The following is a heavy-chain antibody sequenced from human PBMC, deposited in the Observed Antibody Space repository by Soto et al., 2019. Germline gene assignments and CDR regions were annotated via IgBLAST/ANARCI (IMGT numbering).Heavy chain of an antibody. J-gene: IGHJ4*02. CDR1: GFTFSSYA. Sequence: GGSLRLSCAASGFTFSSYAMSWVRQAPGKGLEWVSAISGSGGSTYYADSVKGRFTISRDNSKNTLYLQMNSLRAEDTAVYYCAESGTQFELAAGDYFDYWGQGTLVTVSS. CDR2: ISGSGGST. D-gene: IGHD1-1*01. V-gene: IGHV3-23*01. CDR3: AESGTQFELAAGDYFDY.